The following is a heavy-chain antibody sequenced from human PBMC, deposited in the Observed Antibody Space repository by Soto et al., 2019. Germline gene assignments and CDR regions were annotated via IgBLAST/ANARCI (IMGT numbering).Heavy chain of an antibody. CDR2: VYYSGST. V-gene: IGHV4-59*01. CDR1: GDSISTYY. D-gene: IGHD3-22*01. Sequence: PSETLSLTCTVSGDSISTYYWSWIRQPPGRGLEWIGYVYYSGSTNYNPSLKSRVTIAVDTSKNQFSLKLTSVTAAGTAVYYCAKTHSSSYSYFDYWGQGALVTVSS. CDR3: AKTHSSSYSYFDY. J-gene: IGHJ4*02.